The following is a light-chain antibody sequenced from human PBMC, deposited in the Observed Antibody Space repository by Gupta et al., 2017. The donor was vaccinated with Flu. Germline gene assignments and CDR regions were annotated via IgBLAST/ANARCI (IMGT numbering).Light chain of an antibody. CDR3: RQLNDYPLT. V-gene: IGKV1-9*01. CDR2: AAS. J-gene: IGKJ4*01. CDR1: QDINTY. Sequence: LTQSPSFLSASVGDRVTVTCRASQDINTYLAWYQQKPGKAPKLLIYAASTLQSGVPSSFSGRGSGTEFTLTISSLQPEDFATYYCRQLNDYPLTFGGGTKVEIK.